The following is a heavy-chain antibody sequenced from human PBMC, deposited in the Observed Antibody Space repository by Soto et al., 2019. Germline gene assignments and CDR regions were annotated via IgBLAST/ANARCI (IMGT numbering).Heavy chain of an antibody. CDR2: ISGSGVST. J-gene: IGHJ4*02. Sequence: GGSLRLSCVASGFPFSTYAMSWVRQAPGKGLEWVSAISGSGVSTYSADSVKGRFTISRDSSKNTLYLQMNSLRAEDTAVYYCAKDRNTIRNPGKYYFDYWGQGTMVTVYS. D-gene: IGHD1-1*01. CDR3: AKDRNTIRNPGKYYFDY. V-gene: IGHV3-23*01. CDR1: GFPFSTYA.